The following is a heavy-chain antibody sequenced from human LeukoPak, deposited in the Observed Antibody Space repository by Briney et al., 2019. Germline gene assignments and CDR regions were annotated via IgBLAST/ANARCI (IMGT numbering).Heavy chain of an antibody. CDR3: ARMSIVVATAFFVRANAFDV. D-gene: IGHD2-21*02. Sequence: SETLSLTCTVSGGSISSYYWSWIRQPPGKGLEWIGYIYYSGSTNYNPSLKSRVTISVDTSKNQFSLKLSSVTAADTAMYYCARMSIVVATAFFVRANAFDVWGQGTMVTVSS. CDR1: GGSISSYY. CDR2: IYYSGST. J-gene: IGHJ3*01. V-gene: IGHV4-59*01.